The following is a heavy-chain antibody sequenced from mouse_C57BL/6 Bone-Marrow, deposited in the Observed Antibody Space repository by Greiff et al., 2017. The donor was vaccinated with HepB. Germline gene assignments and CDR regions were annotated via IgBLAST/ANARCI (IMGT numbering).Heavy chain of an antibody. CDR1: GYTFTSYW. Sequence: QVQLQQPGAELVMPGASVKLSCKASGYTFTSYWMHWVKQRPGQGLEWIGEIDPSDSYTNYNQKFKGKSTLTVDKSSSTAYMQLSRLTSEDSAVYYCARDGYYPAWFAYWGQGTLVTVSA. D-gene: IGHD2-3*01. J-gene: IGHJ3*01. V-gene: IGHV1-69*01. CDR2: IDPSDSYT. CDR3: ARDGYYPAWFAY.